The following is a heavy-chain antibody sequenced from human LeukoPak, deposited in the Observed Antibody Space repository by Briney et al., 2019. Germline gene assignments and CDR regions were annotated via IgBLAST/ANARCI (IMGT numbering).Heavy chain of an antibody. Sequence: ASVKVSCKASGYTFTNCALHWVRQAPGQRLEWMGWINTGNGNTEYSQKFQGRVTITRATSASTAYMELSSLRSEDTAVYYYARVGYSGYDSRPVFNYWGQGTLVTVSS. D-gene: IGHD5-12*01. CDR2: INTGNGNT. CDR1: GYTFTNCA. V-gene: IGHV1-3*04. CDR3: ARVGYSGYDSRPVFNY. J-gene: IGHJ4*02.